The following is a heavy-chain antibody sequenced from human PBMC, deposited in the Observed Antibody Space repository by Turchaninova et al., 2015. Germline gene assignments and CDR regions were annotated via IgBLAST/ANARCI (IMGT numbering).Heavy chain of an antibody. D-gene: IGHD6-19*01. CDR2: IDLNRAYI. V-gene: IGHV1-2*06. CDR1: RDAFTGHS. J-gene: IGHJ3*01. Sequence: QVQVVQSAAEVRKPGASVTVSCQTSRDAFTGHSMHWVRQVPGQGLEWRGRIDLNRAYIDYAQKFQGRVTWTRDTSISTAYMEVSDLRLDDTALYFCAREIEVAGNTFDVWGRGTMVTVSS. CDR3: AREIEVAGNTFDV.